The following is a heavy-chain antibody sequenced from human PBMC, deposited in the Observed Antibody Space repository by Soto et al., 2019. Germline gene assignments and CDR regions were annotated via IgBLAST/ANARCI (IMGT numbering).Heavy chain of an antibody. J-gene: IGHJ5*02. Sequence: ASVKVSCKASGYTFTSYGISWVRQAPGQGLEWMGWISAYNGNTNYAQKLQGRVTMTTDTSTSTAYMELRSLRSGDTAVYYCARGATYYDYIWGSSRPSKFDPWGQGTLVTVSS. CDR1: GYTFTSYG. CDR3: ARGATYYDYIWGSSRPSKFDP. V-gene: IGHV1-18*01. CDR2: ISAYNGNT. D-gene: IGHD3-16*02.